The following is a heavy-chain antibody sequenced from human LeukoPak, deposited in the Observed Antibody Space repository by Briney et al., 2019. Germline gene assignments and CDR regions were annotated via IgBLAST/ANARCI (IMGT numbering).Heavy chain of an antibody. J-gene: IGHJ5*02. D-gene: IGHD6-6*01. Sequence: PSETLSLTCAVYGGPFSSYYWTWIRQSPGKGLEWIGEINHNKSTNYNPSLESRVTISVDTSKNQFSLNLTSVTAADTAVYYCARDSSSSFRFDPWGQGTLVTVSS. CDR1: GGPFSSYY. V-gene: IGHV4-34*01. CDR3: ARDSSSSFRFDP. CDR2: INHNKST.